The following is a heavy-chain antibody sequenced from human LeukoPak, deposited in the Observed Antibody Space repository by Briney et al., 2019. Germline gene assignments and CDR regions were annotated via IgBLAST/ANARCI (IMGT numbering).Heavy chain of an antibody. V-gene: IGHV1-24*01. CDR3: ATSRDLINFDY. D-gene: IGHD3-10*01. CDR2: FGSAYGDT. Sequence: ASMKVSCKVSGYTLTERSMHWVRQSPGKGLEWMGGFGSAYGDTAYAQHLEGRVTMTLGTSTDTAYVELSGLRSEDTAVYYCATSRDLINFDYWGQGTLVIVSS. CDR1: GYTLTERS. J-gene: IGHJ4*02.